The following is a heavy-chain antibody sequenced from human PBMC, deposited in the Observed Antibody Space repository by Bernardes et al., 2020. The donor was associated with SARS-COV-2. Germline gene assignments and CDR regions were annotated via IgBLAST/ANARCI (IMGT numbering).Heavy chain of an antibody. CDR3: ARDGYSSGPYDS. J-gene: IGHJ4*02. D-gene: IGHD6-19*01. CDR1: GYTFTGYY. Sequence: ASVKVSCKASGYTFTGYYLQWVRQAPGQGLEWVGCINPSSGVTNYAQKFQGRVTMTRDKSISTVYMELNRLRSDDTAVYYCARDGYSSGPYDSWGQGTLVTVAS. V-gene: IGHV1-2*02. CDR2: INPSSGVT.